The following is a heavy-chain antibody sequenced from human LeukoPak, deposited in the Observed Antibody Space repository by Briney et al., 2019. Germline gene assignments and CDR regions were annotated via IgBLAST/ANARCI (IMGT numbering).Heavy chain of an antibody. D-gene: IGHD2-2*01. CDR3: ARGPSRVVPAAIVDY. CDR1: GYTFTAYY. J-gene: IGHJ4*02. V-gene: IGHV1-2*02. Sequence: ASVKVSCKASGYTFTAYYMHWVRQAPGQGLEWMGWINPNSGATNYAQKFQGRVTTTRDTSISTVYMELSRLRSDDTAVYYCARGPSRVVPAAIVDYWGQGTLVTVSS. CDR2: INPNSGAT.